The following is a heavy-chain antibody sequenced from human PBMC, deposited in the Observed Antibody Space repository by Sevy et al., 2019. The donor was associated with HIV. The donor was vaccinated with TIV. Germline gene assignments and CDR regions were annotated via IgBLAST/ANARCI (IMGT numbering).Heavy chain of an antibody. J-gene: IGHJ3*02. CDR2: CNPNSGDT. CDR1: GYTFIDYY. Sequence: ASVKVSCKASGYTFIDYYLIWVRQAPGQGREWMGRCNPNSGDTNYAQKFQGRVTRTRNASINSAYMERSRLTSDDTAVYYCAREWGFAMANAFDIWGQGTMVTVSS. CDR3: AREWGFAMANAFDI. V-gene: IGHV1-2*06. D-gene: IGHD2-2*01.